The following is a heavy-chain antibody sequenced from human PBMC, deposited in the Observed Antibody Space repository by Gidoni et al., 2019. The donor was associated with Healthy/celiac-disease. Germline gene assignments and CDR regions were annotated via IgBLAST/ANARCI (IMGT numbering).Heavy chain of an antibody. V-gene: IGHV4-34*01. Sequence: QVQLQQWGAGLLKPSETLSLTCAVYGGSFSGYYWSWIRQPPGKGLEWIGEINHSGSTNYNPSLKSRVTISVDTSKNQFSLKLSSVTAADTAVYYCARGSSSSPAYYYYGMDVWGQGTTVTVSS. CDR3: ARGSSSSPAYYYYGMDV. J-gene: IGHJ6*02. D-gene: IGHD6-6*01. CDR1: GGSFSGYY. CDR2: INHSGST.